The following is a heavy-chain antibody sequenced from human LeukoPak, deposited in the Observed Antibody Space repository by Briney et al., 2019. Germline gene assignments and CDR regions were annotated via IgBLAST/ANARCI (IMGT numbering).Heavy chain of an antibody. Sequence: AVKVSCKASGGTFSSYAISWVRQAPGQGLEWMGGIIPIFGTANYAQKFQGRVTITADESTSTAYMELSSLRSEDTAVYYCARDRGYCSGGSCRSFDPWGQGTLVTVSS. V-gene: IGHV1-69*13. CDR2: IIPIFGTA. D-gene: IGHD2-15*01. CDR3: ARDRGYCSGGSCRSFDP. J-gene: IGHJ5*02. CDR1: GGTFSSYA.